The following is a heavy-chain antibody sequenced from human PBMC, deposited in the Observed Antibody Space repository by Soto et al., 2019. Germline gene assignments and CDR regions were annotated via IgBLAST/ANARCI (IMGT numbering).Heavy chain of an antibody. CDR3: ARASSGYFDY. CDR1: GFTLRSYC. J-gene: IGHJ4*02. Sequence: RLSCAASGFTLRSYCMHWVRQAPGKGLEWVAVIWYDGSNKYYADSVKGRFTISRDNSKNTLYLQMNSLRAEDTAVYYCARASSGYFDYWGQGTLVTSPQ. CDR2: IWYDGSNK. D-gene: IGHD3-22*01. V-gene: IGHV3-33*01.